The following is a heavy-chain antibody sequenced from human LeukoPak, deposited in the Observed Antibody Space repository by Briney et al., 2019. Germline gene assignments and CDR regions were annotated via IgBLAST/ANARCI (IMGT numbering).Heavy chain of an antibody. D-gene: IGHD5-12*01. CDR3: ARVMRSSGYAHYWYFDL. Sequence: SETLSLTCTVSGGSISSGSYHWSWIRQPAGTGLEWIGRIYTSGSTNYNPSLKSRVTISVDTSKNQLSLKLSSVTAADTAVYYCARVMRSSGYAHYWYFDLWGRGTLVTVSS. CDR1: GGSISSGSYH. V-gene: IGHV4-61*02. CDR2: IYTSGST. J-gene: IGHJ2*01.